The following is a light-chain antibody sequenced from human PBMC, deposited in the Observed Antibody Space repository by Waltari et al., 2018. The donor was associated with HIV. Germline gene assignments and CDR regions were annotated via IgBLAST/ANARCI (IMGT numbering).Light chain of an antibody. J-gene: IGLJ1*01. V-gene: IGLV2-14*01. CDR2: EVS. CDR1: SSAVGGYNS. CDR3: SSYTSSSTEV. Sequence: QSALTQPASVSGSPGQSITIPCTGTSSAVGGYNSVSWYQQHPGKAPQLMIYEVSNRPSGVSNRFSGSKSGNTASLTISGLQAEDEADYYCSSYTSSSTEVFGTGTKVTVL.